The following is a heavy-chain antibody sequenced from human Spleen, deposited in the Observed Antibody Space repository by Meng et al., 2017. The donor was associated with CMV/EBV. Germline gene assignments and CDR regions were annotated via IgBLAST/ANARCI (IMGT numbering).Heavy chain of an antibody. J-gene: IGHJ6*02. V-gene: IGHV3-48*01. CDR1: GFTFSTYS. CDR2: ISTSSTTI. Sequence: GGSLRLSCAASGFTFSTYSMNWVRQAPGKGLEWVSYISTSSTTIYYADSVRGRFTISRDNSKNMLYLEMRSLRGDDTAVYHCVKDSGGEGDMDVWGQGTTVTVSS. CDR3: VKDSGGEGDMDV. D-gene: IGHD3-10*01.